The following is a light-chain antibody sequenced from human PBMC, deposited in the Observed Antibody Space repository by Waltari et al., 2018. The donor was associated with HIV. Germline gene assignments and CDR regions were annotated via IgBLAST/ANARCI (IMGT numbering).Light chain of an antibody. V-gene: IGLV2-14*03. J-gene: IGLJ3*02. CDR1: SSDVGGYNY. CDR3: SSYTSSSTL. Sequence: QSALTQPASVSGSPGQSITISCTGTSSDVGGYNYVSGYQQHPGKAPKLMIYDVSTRPSGVSNRFSGSKSGNTASLTISGLQAEDEAHYYCSSYTSSSTLFGGGTKLTVL. CDR2: DVS.